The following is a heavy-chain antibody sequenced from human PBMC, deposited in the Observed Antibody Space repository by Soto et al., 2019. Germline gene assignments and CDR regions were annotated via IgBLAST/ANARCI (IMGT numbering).Heavy chain of an antibody. V-gene: IGHV5-51*01. CDR3: ARLVTTSGDFWSGYYTDYYYGMDV. CDR2: IYPGDSDT. Sequence: GESLKISGKGSGRSFTSYWIGWVRQMPGKGLEWMGIIYPGDSDTRYSPSFQGQVTISADKSISTAYLQWSSLKASDTAMYYCARLVTTSGDFWSGYYTDYYYGMDVWGQGTTVTVSS. CDR1: GRSFTSYW. D-gene: IGHD3-3*01. J-gene: IGHJ6*02.